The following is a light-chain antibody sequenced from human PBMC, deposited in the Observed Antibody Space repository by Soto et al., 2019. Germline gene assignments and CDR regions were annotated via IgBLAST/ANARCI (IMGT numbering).Light chain of an antibody. V-gene: IGLV2-14*01. CDR2: EVN. CDR1: SSDVGAYNY. J-gene: IGLJ1*01. CDR3: SSYASTSTAV. Sequence: QSVLTQPASVSGSPGQSITISCTGTSSDVGAYNYVSWYQQHPGKAPKLMIYEVNCRPSGVSNRFSGSKSGITASLTISGRQAEDGADYYCSSYASTSTAVFGSGTKLTVL.